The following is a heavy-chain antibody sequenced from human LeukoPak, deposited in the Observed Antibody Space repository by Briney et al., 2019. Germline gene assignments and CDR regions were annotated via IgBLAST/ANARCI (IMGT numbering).Heavy chain of an antibody. CDR1: GFTFSDYG. CDR3: AKDAPCGDGCQVFEY. CDR2: ISGDGETK. J-gene: IGHJ4*02. Sequence: QSGRSLRLSCAASGFTFSDYGMHWLRQAPGEGPEWVAIISGDGETKYYADSVKGRFTISRDNSEDTLYLQMDGLRPEDTAVYYCAKDAPCGDGCQVFEYWGQGALVTVFS. D-gene: IGHD2-21*02. V-gene: IGHV3-30*18.